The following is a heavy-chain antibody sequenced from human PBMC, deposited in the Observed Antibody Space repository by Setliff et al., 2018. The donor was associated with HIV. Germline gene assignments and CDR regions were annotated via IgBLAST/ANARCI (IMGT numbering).Heavy chain of an antibody. CDR3: ARTPEGAAVFDY. CDR2: INAGNTNT. D-gene: IGHD6-25*01. V-gene: IGHV1-3*01. Sequence: VASVKVSCKASGYTFSNYALHWVRQAPGQRLEWVGLINAGNTNTKYSQKFQGRVTITRDISASTAYMELSSLGSEDTAVFYCARTPEGAAVFDYWGQGTLVTVSS. CDR1: GYTFSNYA. J-gene: IGHJ4*02.